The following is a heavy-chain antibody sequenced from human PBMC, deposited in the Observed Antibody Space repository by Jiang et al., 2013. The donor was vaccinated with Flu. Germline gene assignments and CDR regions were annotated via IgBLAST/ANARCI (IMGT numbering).Heavy chain of an antibody. CDR2: LYWDDDK. D-gene: IGHD6-13*01. J-gene: IGHJ4*03. V-gene: IGHV2-5*02. CDR1: GFSLSTSGVG. CDR3: ARSTRSSSSWFGRVGYFDY. Sequence: KPTQTLTLTCTFSGFSLSTSGVGVGWIRQPPGKALEWLALLYWDDDKRYSSSLRSRLTITKDTSKNQVVLTLTNMDPVDTATYYCARSTRSSSSWFGRVGYFDYWGQGTLVPVSS.